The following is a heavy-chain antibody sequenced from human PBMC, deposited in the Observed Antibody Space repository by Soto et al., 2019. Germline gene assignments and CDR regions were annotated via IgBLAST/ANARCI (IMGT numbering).Heavy chain of an antibody. D-gene: IGHD3-16*01. CDR3: ARGETYLGV. Sequence: QVQLVQSGAEVKKPGSSVKVSCKTSRDTFNKYAFNWVRQAPGQGLEWMGWIIPIFSSRNYAEKFQGRVTITADDSTSTAYMELRSRGFEDTAVYYCARGETYLGVWGQGTTVTVSS. CDR2: IIPIFSSR. J-gene: IGHJ6*02. CDR1: RDTFNKYA. V-gene: IGHV1-69*01.